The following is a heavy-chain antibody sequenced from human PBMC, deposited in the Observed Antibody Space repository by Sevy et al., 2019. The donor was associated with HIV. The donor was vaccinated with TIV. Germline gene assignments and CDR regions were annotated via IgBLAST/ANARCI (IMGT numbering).Heavy chain of an antibody. Sequence: GGSLRLSCPASEFTFSSYAMSWVRQAPGKGLEWVSSISGSGRFTYYADFVEGRFIISRDNSKNTLSVQMNSLRAEDTAVYYCAKGFCSGATCPRDYYYYGMDVWGQGTTVTV. CDR1: EFTFSSYA. CDR3: AKGFCSGATCPRDYYYYGMDV. D-gene: IGHD2-15*01. V-gene: IGHV3-23*01. J-gene: IGHJ6*02. CDR2: ISGSGRFT.